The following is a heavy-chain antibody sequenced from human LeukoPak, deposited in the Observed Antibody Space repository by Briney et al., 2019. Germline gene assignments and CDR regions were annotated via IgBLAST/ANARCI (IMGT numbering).Heavy chain of an antibody. CDR1: GGSISSYY. CDR2: IYYSGST. J-gene: IGHJ4*02. Sequence: SETLSLTCTVSGGSISSYYWSWIRQPPGKGLEWIGYIYYSGSTNYNPSLKSRVTISVDTSKKQFSLKLSSVTAADTAVYYCARTQTGYSSSWYMDYWGQGTLVTVSS. CDR3: ARTQTGYSSSWYMDY. D-gene: IGHD6-13*01. V-gene: IGHV4-59*01.